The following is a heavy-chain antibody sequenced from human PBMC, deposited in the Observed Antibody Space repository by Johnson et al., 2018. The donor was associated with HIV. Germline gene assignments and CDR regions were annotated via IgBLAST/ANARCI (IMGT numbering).Heavy chain of an antibody. CDR1: GFTFSSYG. D-gene: IGHD3-3*01. Sequence: QVQLVESGGGVVQPGGSLRLSCAASGFTFSSYGMHWVRQAPGKGLEWVAFIRYDGSNKYYADSVKGRFTISRDNSKNTLYLQMNSLRAEDTAVYYCAKGGPVLQFLGWLPGRAFDIWGQGTMVTVSS. V-gene: IGHV3-30*02. J-gene: IGHJ3*02. CDR2: IRYDGSNK. CDR3: AKGGPVLQFLGWLPGRAFDI.